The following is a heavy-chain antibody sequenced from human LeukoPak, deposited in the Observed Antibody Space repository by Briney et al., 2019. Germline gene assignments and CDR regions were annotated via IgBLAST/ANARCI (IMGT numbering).Heavy chain of an antibody. V-gene: IGHV1-18*01. CDR2: ISAYNGNT. D-gene: IGHD3-3*01. CDR3: ARRPREYDFWFDP. Sequence: ASVKVSCKASGYTLISSDIHWVRQAPGQGLEWMGWISAYNGNTNYAQKLQGRVTMTTDTSTSTAYMELRSLRSDDTAVYYCARRPREYDFWFDPWGQGTLVTVSS. CDR1: GYTLISSD. J-gene: IGHJ5*02.